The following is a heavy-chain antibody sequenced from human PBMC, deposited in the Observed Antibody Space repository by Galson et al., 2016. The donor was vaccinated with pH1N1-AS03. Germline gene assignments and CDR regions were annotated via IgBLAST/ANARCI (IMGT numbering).Heavy chain of an antibody. CDR3: ARARGGEDAWSQDV. Sequence: RQAPGQGLEWMGGVIPTLGITKHAQNFQDRVTITADKSTSTVYLELSSLRSEDTAAYYCARARGGEDAWSQDVWGQGTTVTVSS. CDR2: VIPTLGIT. V-gene: IGHV1-69*10. J-gene: IGHJ6*02. D-gene: IGHD2-21*01.